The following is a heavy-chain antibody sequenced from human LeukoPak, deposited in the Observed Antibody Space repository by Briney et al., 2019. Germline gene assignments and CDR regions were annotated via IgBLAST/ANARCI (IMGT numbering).Heavy chain of an antibody. J-gene: IGHJ4*02. CDR3: ARKGGSWVGLYDY. V-gene: IGHV4-34*01. CDR1: GGSFSGYY. D-gene: IGHD2-15*01. Sequence: SETLSLTCAVYGGSFSGYYWSWIRQPPGKGLEWIGEINHSGSTNYNPSLKSRATISVDTSKNQFSLKLSSVTAADTAVYYCARKGGSWVGLYDYWGQGTLVTVSS. CDR2: INHSGST.